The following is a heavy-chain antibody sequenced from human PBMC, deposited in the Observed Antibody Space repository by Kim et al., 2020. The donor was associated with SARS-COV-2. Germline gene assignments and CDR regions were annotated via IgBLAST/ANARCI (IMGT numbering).Heavy chain of an antibody. CDR1: GFTFSESW. J-gene: IGHJ5*02. V-gene: IGHV3-7*01. CDR3: MGGGYTSS. Sequence: GGSLRLSCVGSGFTFSESWINWIRQAPGKGLQWVANTKPDGTYQYYVDSVKGRFTVSRDNAKNSVDLQMNSLGVEDTAVYYCMGGGYTSSWGQGTLVTVSS. CDR2: TKPDGTYQ. D-gene: IGHD2-2*01.